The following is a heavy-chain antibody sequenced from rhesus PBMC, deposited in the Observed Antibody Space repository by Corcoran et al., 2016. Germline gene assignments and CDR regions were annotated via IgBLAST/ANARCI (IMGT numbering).Heavy chain of an antibody. J-gene: IGHJ4*01. CDR1: GGSFSSYW. Sequence: QVQLQESGPGLVKPSETLSLTRAVSGGSFSSYWWSWIRQPPGKGLEWIGEINGNSGSTNYTPSRNSRVTSAKDASQNQFSLKLSAVTAADTAVYYCARRGYSGYSYGDYFDYWGQGVLVTVSS. V-gene: IGHV4-80*01. CDR2: INGNSGST. CDR3: ARRGYSGYSYGDYFDY. D-gene: IGHD5-42*01.